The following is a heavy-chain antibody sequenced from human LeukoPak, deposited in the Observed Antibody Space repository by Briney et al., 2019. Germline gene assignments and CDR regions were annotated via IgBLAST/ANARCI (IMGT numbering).Heavy chain of an antibody. J-gene: IGHJ6*02. V-gene: IGHV3-9*01. CDR3: AKDMARGITIFYYGMDV. CDR1: GFTFDDYA. D-gene: IGHD3-9*01. Sequence: GRSLRLSCAASGFTFDDYAMHWVRQAPGKGQEWVSGISWNSGSIGYADSVKGRFTISRDNAKNSLYLQMNSLRAEDTALYYCAKDMARGITIFYYGMDVWGQGTTVTVSS. CDR2: ISWNSGSI.